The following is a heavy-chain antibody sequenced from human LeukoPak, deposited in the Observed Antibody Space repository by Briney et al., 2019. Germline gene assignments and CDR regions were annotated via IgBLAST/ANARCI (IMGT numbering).Heavy chain of an antibody. CDR2: IIPILGIA. Sequence: SVKVSCKASGGTFSSYAISWVRQAPGQGLEWMGRIIPILGIANYAQKFQGRVTITADKSTSTAYMELSSLGSEDTAVYYCARTYYYDSSGYSNYYFDYWGQGTLVTVSS. D-gene: IGHD3-22*01. V-gene: IGHV1-69*04. J-gene: IGHJ4*02. CDR1: GGTFSSYA. CDR3: ARTYYYDSSGYSNYYFDY.